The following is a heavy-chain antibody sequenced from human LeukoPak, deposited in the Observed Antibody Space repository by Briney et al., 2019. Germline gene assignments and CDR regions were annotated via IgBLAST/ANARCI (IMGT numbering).Heavy chain of an antibody. V-gene: IGHV1-69*06. CDR2: VIPMFGTA. Sequence: SVKVSCKASGGTFSTYSISWVRQAPGQGLEWMGRVIPMFGTADYAQKFQGRVTITADKSTITAYMELSSLRSEDTAVYYCTRHYDSSGYPSLNYFDYWGQGTLVTVSS. CDR3: TRHYDSSGYPSLNYFDY. CDR1: GGTFSTYS. D-gene: IGHD3-22*01. J-gene: IGHJ4*02.